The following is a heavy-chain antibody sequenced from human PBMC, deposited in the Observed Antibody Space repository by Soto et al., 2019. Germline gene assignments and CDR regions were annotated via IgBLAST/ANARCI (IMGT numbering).Heavy chain of an antibody. CDR3: ARDWDYDRSENDY. V-gene: IGHV3-33*01. CDR1: GFTFSSYG. J-gene: IGHJ4*02. CDR2: IWYDGSNK. Sequence: PGGSLRLSCAASGFTFSSYGMHWVRQAPGKGLEWVAVIWYDGSNKYYADSVKGRFTISRDKSKNTLYLQMNSLRAEDTAVYYCARDWDYDRSENDYWGQGTLVTVSS. D-gene: IGHD3-22*01.